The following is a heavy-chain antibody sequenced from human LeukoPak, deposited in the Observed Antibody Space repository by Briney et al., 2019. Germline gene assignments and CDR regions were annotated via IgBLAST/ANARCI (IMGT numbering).Heavy chain of an antibody. V-gene: IGHV1-69*13. J-gene: IGHJ4*02. CDR2: NIPIFGTA. CDR1: GGTFSSYA. D-gene: IGHD2-2*01. Sequence: ASVKVSCKASGGTFSSYAISWVRQAPGQGLEWMGGNIPIFGTANYAQKFQGRVTITADESTSTAYMELSSLRSEDTAVYYCARGYCSSTSCYAGHFDYWGQGTLVTVSS. CDR3: ARGYCSSTSCYAGHFDY.